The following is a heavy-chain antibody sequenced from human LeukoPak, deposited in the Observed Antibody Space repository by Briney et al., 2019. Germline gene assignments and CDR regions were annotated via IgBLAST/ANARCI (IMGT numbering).Heavy chain of an antibody. CDR1: EFTFSSYW. J-gene: IGHJ4*02. Sequence: GGSLRLSCAASEFTFSSYWMRWVRQAPGKGLEWVANIKQDGSEKYYVDSVKGRFTISRDNAKNSLYLQMNSLRAEDTAVYYCARPVDGFGKDYWGQGTLVTVSS. D-gene: IGHD3-10*01. CDR3: ARPVDGFGKDY. V-gene: IGHV3-7*01. CDR2: IKQDGSEK.